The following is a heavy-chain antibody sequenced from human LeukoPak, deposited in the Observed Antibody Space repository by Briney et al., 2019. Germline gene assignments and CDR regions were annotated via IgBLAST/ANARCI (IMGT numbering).Heavy chain of an antibody. CDR2: ISGSGGST. Sequence: QPGGSLRLSCAASGFTFSSYAMSWVRQAPGKGLEWVSAISGSGGSTYYADSVKGRFTISRDNSKNTLYLQMNSLRAEDTAVYYCAKGMAPTGYFLWEQISYDYWGQGTLVTVSS. CDR3: AKGMAPTGYFLWEQISYDY. D-gene: IGHD3-9*01. CDR1: GFTFSSYA. V-gene: IGHV3-23*01. J-gene: IGHJ4*02.